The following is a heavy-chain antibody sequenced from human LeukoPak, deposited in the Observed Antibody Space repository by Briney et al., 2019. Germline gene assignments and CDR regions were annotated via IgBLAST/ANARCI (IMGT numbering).Heavy chain of an antibody. J-gene: IGHJ4*02. CDR2: ISGSGGST. CDR3: AKDYSMIVVVPAGLLVD. V-gene: IGHV3-23*01. Sequence: GGSLRLSCAASGFTFSSYAMSWVRQAPGKGLEWVSAISGSGGSTYYADSVKGRFTISRDNSKNTLYLQMNSLRAEDTAVYYCAKDYSMIVVVPAGLLVDWGQGTLVTVSS. CDR1: GFTFSSYA. D-gene: IGHD3-22*01.